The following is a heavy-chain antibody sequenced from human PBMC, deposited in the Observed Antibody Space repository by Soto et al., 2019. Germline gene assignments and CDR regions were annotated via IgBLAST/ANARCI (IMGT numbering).Heavy chain of an antibody. J-gene: IGHJ4*02. CDR3: ARWDGYGDV. V-gene: IGHV3-23*01. Sequence: EVQLLESGGGLVQPGGSLRLSCAASGFSFSTYSMAWVRQTPGTGLAWVSGLSGGGSNTFYADSVQARFAISVDSSKNTAYLPMNGLRLGDRAIYSGARWDGYGDVWGQGTLVSASS. D-gene: IGHD4-17*01. CDR1: GFSFSTYS. CDR2: LSGGGSNT.